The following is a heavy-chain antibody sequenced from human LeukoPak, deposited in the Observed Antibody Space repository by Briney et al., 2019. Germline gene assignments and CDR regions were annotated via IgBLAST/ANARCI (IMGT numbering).Heavy chain of an antibody. CDR1: GYTFTGYY. CDR2: INPNSGGT. D-gene: IGHD3-16*01. V-gene: IGHV1-2*02. J-gene: IGHJ3*02. Sequence: ASVKVSCKASGYTFTGYYMHWVRQAPGQGLEWMGWINPNSGGTNCAQQFQGRVTMTRDTSISTAYMELSRLRSDDTAVYYCFGTWGMSSGFDIWGQGTMVTVSS. CDR3: FGTWGMSSGFDI.